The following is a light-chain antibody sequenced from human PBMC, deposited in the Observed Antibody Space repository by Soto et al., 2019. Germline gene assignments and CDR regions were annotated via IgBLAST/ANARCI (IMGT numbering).Light chain of an antibody. Sequence: QSALTQPASVSGSPGQSITMSCTGASSDIGGYNYVSWYRQHPGEAPKLMIYEVTNRPSGVSNRFSGSKSGNMASLTISGLQAEDEADYYCCSYTSSGTPVFGGGTKLTVL. V-gene: IGLV2-14*01. CDR1: SSDIGGYNY. CDR3: CSYTSSGTPV. J-gene: IGLJ3*02. CDR2: EVT.